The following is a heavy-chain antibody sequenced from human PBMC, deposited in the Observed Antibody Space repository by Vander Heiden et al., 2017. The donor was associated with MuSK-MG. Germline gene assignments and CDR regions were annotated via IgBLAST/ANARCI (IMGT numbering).Heavy chain of an antibody. D-gene: IGHD5-18*01. CDR3: GKERIGYTSDY. Sequence: EVQLLESGGGLVQPGGSLRLSCAASGFPFSTYAMSWVRQAPGKGLEWVSSISGSGGSTYYADSVKGRFTISRDNSKNTLYLQMNSLRAEDTAVYYCGKERIGYTSDYWGQGTLVTVSS. J-gene: IGHJ4*02. CDR2: ISGSGGST. V-gene: IGHV3-23*01. CDR1: GFPFSTYA.